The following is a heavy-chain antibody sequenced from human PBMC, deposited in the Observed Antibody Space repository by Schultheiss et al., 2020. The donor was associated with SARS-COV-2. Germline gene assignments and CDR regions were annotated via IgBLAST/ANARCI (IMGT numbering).Heavy chain of an antibody. Sequence: GGSLRLSCVASGLSSDYMHWVRQAPGKGLEWVSYISTTGGHIYYADSVKGRFTISRDKSKNTVFLQMNSLRAEDTAAYYCARGATVTTGSYSSYNGMDVWGQGTTVTVSS. V-gene: IGHV3-48*03. CDR1: GLSSDY. D-gene: IGHD4-17*01. CDR3: ARGATVTTGSYSSYNGMDV. CDR2: ISTTGGHI. J-gene: IGHJ6*02.